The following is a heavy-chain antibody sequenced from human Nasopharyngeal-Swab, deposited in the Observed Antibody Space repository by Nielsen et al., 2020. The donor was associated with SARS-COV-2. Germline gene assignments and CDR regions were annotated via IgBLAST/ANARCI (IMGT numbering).Heavy chain of an antibody. V-gene: IGHV3-23*01. J-gene: IGHJ5*02. D-gene: IGHD5-24*01. CDR2: ISGSGGST. CDR3: AKGMGTVPNNWFDP. Sequence: VRQAPGKGPEWVSAISGSGGSTYYADSVKGRFTISRDNSKNTLYLQMNSLRAEDTAVYYCAKGMGTVPNNWFDPWGQGTLVTVSS.